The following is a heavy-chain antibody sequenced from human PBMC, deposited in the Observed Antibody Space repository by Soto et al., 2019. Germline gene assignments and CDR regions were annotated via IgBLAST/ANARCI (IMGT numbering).Heavy chain of an antibody. D-gene: IGHD4-17*01. CDR3: ARDSLYGAYRSYYYYMDV. CDR1: GFTFSSYG. J-gene: IGHJ6*03. Sequence: QVQLVESGGGVVQPGRSLRLSCAASGFTFSSYGMHWVRQAPGKGLEWVAVIWYDGSNKYYADSVKGRFTISRDNSKNPLYLQMNSLRAEDTAVYYCARDSLYGAYRSYYYYMDVWGKGTTVTVS. V-gene: IGHV3-33*01. CDR2: IWYDGSNK.